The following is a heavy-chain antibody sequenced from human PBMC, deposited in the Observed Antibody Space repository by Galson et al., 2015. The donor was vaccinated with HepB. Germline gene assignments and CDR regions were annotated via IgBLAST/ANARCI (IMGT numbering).Heavy chain of an antibody. CDR3: ARGGRSGSTNVDY. D-gene: IGHD1-26*01. Sequence: SLRLSCAASGFTFSSYAMHWVRQAPGKGLEWVAVISYDGSNKYYADSVKGRFTISRDNSKNTLYLQMNSLRAEDTAVYYCARGGRSGSTNVDYWGQGTLVTVSS. V-gene: IGHV3-30-3*01. J-gene: IGHJ4*02. CDR1: GFTFSSYA. CDR2: ISYDGSNK.